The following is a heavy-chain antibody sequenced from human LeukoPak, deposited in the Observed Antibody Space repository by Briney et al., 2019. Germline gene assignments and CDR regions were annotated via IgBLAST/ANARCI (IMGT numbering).Heavy chain of an antibody. CDR3: AMGLMGATSMAYYFDY. D-gene: IGHD1-26*01. V-gene: IGHV1-69-2*01. CDR1: GYTFTDYY. Sequence: GATVKISCKASGYTFTDYYMHWVQQAPGKGLEWMGRVDPEDGETIYAEKFQGRVTMTEDISTDTAYMELNNLRSEDTAVYFCAMGLMGATSMAYYFDYWGQGTLVTVSS. J-gene: IGHJ4*02. CDR2: VDPEDGET.